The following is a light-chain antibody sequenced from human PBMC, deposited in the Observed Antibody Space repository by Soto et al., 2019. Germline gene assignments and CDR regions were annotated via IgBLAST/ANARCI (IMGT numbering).Light chain of an antibody. CDR2: EVS. Sequence: QSALTQPPSAYGSPAQSVTISCNGTSSDVGGYNSVSWYQHHPGKAPKLMIYEVSKRPSGVPDRFSGSKSGNTASLTVSGLHADDEADYYCSSYAGSSSFVVFGGGTKVTVL. CDR3: SSYAGSSSFVV. V-gene: IGLV2-8*01. CDR1: SSDVGGYNS. J-gene: IGLJ3*02.